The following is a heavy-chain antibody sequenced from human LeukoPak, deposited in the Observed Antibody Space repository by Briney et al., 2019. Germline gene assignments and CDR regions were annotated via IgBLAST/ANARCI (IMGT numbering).Heavy chain of an antibody. D-gene: IGHD5-12*01. CDR3: ARRVATSSPLYYYGMDV. J-gene: IGHJ6*02. CDR2: VFDSGST. Sequence: PSETLSLTCTVSGGSISSYYWTWIRQPPGKGLEWIGYVFDSGSTKYSPSLKSRVTISLDTSKNQFSLKLSYVPAADTAVYYCARRVATSSPLYYYGMDVWGQGTTVTVSS. CDR1: GGSISSYY. V-gene: IGHV4-59*08.